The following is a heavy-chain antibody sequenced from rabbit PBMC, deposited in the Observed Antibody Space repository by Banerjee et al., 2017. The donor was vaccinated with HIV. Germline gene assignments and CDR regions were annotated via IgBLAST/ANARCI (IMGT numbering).Heavy chain of an antibody. Sequence: QEQLEESGGDLVKPGASLTLTCTASGFTFSSHWMSWVRQAPGTGLEWIASIYTGSGGSTYYANWAKGRFTISKTSSTTVTLQMTSLTAADTATYFCARSGYGGYGYGLNLWGQGTLVTVS. CDR3: ARSGYGGYGYGLNL. J-gene: IGHJ4*01. D-gene: IGHD6-1*01. CDR1: GFTFSSHW. CDR2: IYTGSGGST. V-gene: IGHV1S45*01.